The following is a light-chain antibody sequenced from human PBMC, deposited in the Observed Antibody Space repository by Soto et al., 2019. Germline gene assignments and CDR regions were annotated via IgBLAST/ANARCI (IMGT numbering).Light chain of an antibody. Sequence: QSVLTQPPSASGTPGQRVTISCSGSTSNIGSNTVNWYQQLPGTAPKLLININDQRPSGVPDRFSGSKSGTSASLAISGLQSEDEADYYCAAWEDSLNGAVFGGGTKLTVL. CDR2: IND. CDR3: AAWEDSLNGAV. V-gene: IGLV1-44*01. J-gene: IGLJ3*02. CDR1: TSNIGSNT.